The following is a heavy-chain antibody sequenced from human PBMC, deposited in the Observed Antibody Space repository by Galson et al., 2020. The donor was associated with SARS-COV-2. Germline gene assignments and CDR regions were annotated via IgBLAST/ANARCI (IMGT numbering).Heavy chain of an antibody. Sequence: SETLSLTCTVSGGSISSGAYYWSWIRQPPGKGLEWIGYIYYSGSTYYNPSLKSRVTMSVDTSKNQFSLKLSSVTAADTTVYYCARRYYNYYFDYWGQGTLVTVSS. V-gene: IGHV4-31*03. CDR2: IYYSGST. J-gene: IGHJ4*02. D-gene: IGHD1-1*01. CDR1: GGSISSGAYY. CDR3: ARRYYNYYFDY.